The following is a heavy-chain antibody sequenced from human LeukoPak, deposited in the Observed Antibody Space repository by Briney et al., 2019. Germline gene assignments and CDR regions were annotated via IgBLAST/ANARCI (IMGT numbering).Heavy chain of an antibody. CDR1: GYTFPNFG. V-gene: IGHV1-18*01. J-gene: IGHJ5*02. D-gene: IGHD3-9*01. CDR3: VRDGSSNFDWLPRYNWFDP. Sequence: ASVKVSCKASGYTFPNFGINWVRQAPGQGLEWMGWISAYTGDTIYAQKFQGRVTMTTDTSTSTAYMELRSLRYDDTAVYYCVRDGSSNFDWLPRYNWFDPWGQGTLVIVSS. CDR2: ISAYTGDT.